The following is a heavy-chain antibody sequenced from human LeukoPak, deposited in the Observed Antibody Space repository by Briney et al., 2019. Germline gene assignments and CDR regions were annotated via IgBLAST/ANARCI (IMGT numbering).Heavy chain of an antibody. CDR1: GDSISDYY. J-gene: IGHJ4*02. V-gene: IGHV4-59*01. CDR3: ARIRGYFDY. CDR2: FYYSGTS. D-gene: IGHD3-3*02. Sequence: SETLSLTYTVSGDSISDYYWSWIRQPPGKRLEWIGYFYYSGTSNYNPSLKSRVTMSIDTSKNQFSLKLSSVTAADTAVYYCARIRGYFDYWGQGTLVTVSS.